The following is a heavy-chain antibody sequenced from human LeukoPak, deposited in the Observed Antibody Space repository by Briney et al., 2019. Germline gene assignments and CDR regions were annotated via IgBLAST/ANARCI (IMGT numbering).Heavy chain of an antibody. CDR1: GYTFTGYY. D-gene: IGHD3-16*01. CDR2: ISAYNGNT. J-gene: IGHJ3*02. V-gene: IGHV1-18*04. Sequence: ASVKVSCKASGYTFTGYYMHWVRQAPGQGLEWMGWISAYNGNTNYAQKLQGRVTMTTDTSTSTAYMELRSLRSDDTAVYYCAREMGGAFDIWGQGTMVTVSS. CDR3: AREMGGAFDI.